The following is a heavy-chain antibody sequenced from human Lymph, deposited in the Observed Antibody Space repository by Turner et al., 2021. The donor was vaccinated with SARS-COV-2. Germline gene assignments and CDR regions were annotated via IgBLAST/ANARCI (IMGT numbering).Heavy chain of an antibody. Sequence: QVQLVESGGGVVQPGRSLRLSFAASGFTFSSYAMHWVRQAAGKGLEWVAFISYDGSDKYYAESVKGRFTFSRDNSKNTLYLQMNSLRAEDTAVYYCARDRDSSGWVDYWGQGTLVTVSS. CDR1: GFTFSSYA. V-gene: IGHV3-30*04. D-gene: IGHD3-22*01. J-gene: IGHJ4*02. CDR2: ISYDGSDK. CDR3: ARDRDSSGWVDY.